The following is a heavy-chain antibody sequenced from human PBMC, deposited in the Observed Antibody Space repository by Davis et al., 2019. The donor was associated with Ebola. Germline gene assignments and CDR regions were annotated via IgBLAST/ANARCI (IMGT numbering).Heavy chain of an antibody. CDR1: GFTFSSYA. CDR2: ISYDGSNK. J-gene: IGHJ4*02. Sequence: PGGSLRLSCAASGFTFSSYAMHWVRQAPGKGLEWVAVISYDGSNKYYADSVKGRFTISRDNSKNTLYLQMNSLRAEDTAVYYCARVPRRGGSYTPSDYWGQGTLVTVSS. D-gene: IGHD1-26*01. V-gene: IGHV3-30-3*01. CDR3: ARVPRRGGSYTPSDY.